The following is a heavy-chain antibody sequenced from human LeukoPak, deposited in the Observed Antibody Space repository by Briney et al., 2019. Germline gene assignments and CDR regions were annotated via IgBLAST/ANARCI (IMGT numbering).Heavy chain of an antibody. CDR1: GFTFSSYW. Sequence: GGSLRLSCAASGFTFSSYWMSWVRQAPGKGLEWVANIKQDGSEKYYVDSVKGRFTISRDNAKNSLYLQMNSLRAEDTAVYYWARGQVIAGAGTFDYWGREPWSPSPQ. CDR3: ARGQVIAGAGTFDY. J-gene: IGHJ4*02. CDR2: IKQDGSEK. D-gene: IGHD6-19*01. V-gene: IGHV3-7*01.